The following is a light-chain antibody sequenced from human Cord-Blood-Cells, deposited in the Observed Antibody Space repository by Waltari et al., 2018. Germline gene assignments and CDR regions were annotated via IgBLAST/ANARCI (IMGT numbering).Light chain of an antibody. CDR2: DVS. CDR3: CSYAGSYTWV. V-gene: IGLV2-11*01. CDR1: SSDVGGYNH. Sequence: QSALTQTRSVSESPGQSVTIPWTGTSSDVGGYNHVAGYQQHPGKAPKLMIYDVSKLPSGVPDRFSGSKSGNTASLTISGLQAEDEADYYCCSYAGSYTWVFGGGTKLTVL. J-gene: IGLJ3*02.